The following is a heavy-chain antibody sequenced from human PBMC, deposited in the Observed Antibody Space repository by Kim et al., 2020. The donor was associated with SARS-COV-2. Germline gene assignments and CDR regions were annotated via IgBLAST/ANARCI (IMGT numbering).Heavy chain of an antibody. V-gene: IGHV3-30*18. D-gene: IGHD3-10*01. J-gene: IGHJ4*02. Sequence: GGSLRLSCAASGFTFSSYGMHWVRQAPGKGLEWVAVISYDGSNKYYADSVKGRFTISRDNSRNTLYLQMNSLRVEDTAVYYCAKPIYGSDYWGQGTLVTVSS. CDR1: GFTFSSYG. CDR3: AKPIYGSDY. CDR2: ISYDGSNK.